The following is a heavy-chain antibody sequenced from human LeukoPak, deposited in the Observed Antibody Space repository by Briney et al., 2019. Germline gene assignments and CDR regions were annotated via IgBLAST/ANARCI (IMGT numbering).Heavy chain of an antibody. CDR3: AKKSQSRGRGAFDI. Sequence: PGGSLRVSCVASGFNFNIYHINWVRQAPGEGLEWVSIITFSADTTYYADSVKGRFTISRDNSKNTLYLQMNSLRAEDTAVYYCAKKSQSRGRGAFDIWGQGTMVTVSS. V-gene: IGHV3-23*01. CDR2: ITFSADTT. D-gene: IGHD3-10*01. J-gene: IGHJ3*02. CDR1: GFNFNIYH.